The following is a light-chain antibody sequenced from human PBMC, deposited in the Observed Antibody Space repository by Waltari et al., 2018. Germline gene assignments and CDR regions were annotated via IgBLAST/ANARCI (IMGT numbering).Light chain of an antibody. CDR2: DTS. Sequence: EIVLTHSPAILSLSPGERASLSCRASQSVTNYLAWYQQKPGQAPRLLIYDTSNRATGIPARFSGSGFGTDFTLTISSLEPEDFAVYYCQQRRDWPLTFGGGTKVEIK. CDR1: QSVTNY. V-gene: IGKV3-11*01. J-gene: IGKJ4*01. CDR3: QQRRDWPLT.